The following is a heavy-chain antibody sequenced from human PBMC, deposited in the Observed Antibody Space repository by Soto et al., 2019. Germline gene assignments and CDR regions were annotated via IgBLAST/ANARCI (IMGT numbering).Heavy chain of an antibody. Sequence: QVQLVESGGGVVQPGRSLRLSCAASGFSFSNYAMHWVRQAPGKGLEWVAVISYDGSNKYYADSVKGRFTISRDNSKDTLYLQMNSLRVDDTAVYYCAKGNDPLFWSGYPGDYYGMDVWGQGTTVTVSS. CDR1: GFSFSNYA. CDR2: ISYDGSNK. V-gene: IGHV3-30*18. J-gene: IGHJ6*02. CDR3: AKGNDPLFWSGYPGDYYGMDV. D-gene: IGHD3-3*01.